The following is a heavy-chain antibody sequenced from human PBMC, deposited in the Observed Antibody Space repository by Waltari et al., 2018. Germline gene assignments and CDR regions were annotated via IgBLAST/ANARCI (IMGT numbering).Heavy chain of an antibody. J-gene: IGHJ2*01. CDR1: GYSISSGYY. CDR2: IYHSGST. V-gene: IGHV4-38-2*02. Sequence: QVQLQESGPGLVKPTETLSLTCAVSGYSISSGYYWGWIRQPPGKGLEWIGSIYHSGSTYYNPSLKSRVTISVDTSKNQFSLKLSSVTAADTAVYYCARDSPEVAAAGTWYFDLWGRGTLVTVSS. CDR3: ARDSPEVAAAGTWYFDL. D-gene: IGHD6-13*01.